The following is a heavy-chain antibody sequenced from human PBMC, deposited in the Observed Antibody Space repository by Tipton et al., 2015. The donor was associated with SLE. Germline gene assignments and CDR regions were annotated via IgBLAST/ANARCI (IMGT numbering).Heavy chain of an antibody. D-gene: IGHD6-13*01. CDR2: IYTSGST. Sequence: TLSLTCTVSGGSFTSGTYYWSWIRQPAGKGLEWIGRIYTSGSTNYNPSLKSRVTISVDTSKNQFSLKLSSVTAADTAVYYCAREGVGHQLFPDYCWYYMDVWGKGTTVTVSS. CDR3: AREGVGHQLFPDYCWYYMDV. CDR1: GGSFTSGTYY. V-gene: IGHV4-61*02. J-gene: IGHJ6*03.